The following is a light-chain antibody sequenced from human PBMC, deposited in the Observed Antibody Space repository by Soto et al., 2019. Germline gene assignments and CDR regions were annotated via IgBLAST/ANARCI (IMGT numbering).Light chain of an antibody. J-gene: IGLJ2*01. V-gene: IGLV2-14*01. CDR1: SSDVGGYNY. CDR3: SSHTNSNTRI. Sequence: QSALTQPASVSGSPGQSITISCTGSSSDVGGYNYVSWYQQHPGKVPKIMIYEVSNRPSGVSNRFSGSKSGNTASLTISGLQAEDEADYYCSSHTNSNTRIFGGGTKLTVL. CDR2: EVS.